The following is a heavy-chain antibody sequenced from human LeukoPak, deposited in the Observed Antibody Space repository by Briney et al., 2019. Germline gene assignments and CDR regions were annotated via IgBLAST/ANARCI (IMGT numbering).Heavy chain of an antibody. CDR1: GFTFSSYG. V-gene: IGHV3-33*01. D-gene: IGHD1-26*01. CDR2: IWYDGSNK. Sequence: GGSLRLSCAASGFTFSSYGMHWVRQAPGKGLEWVAVIWYDGSNKYYADSVKGRFTISRDNGKNSLYLQMNSLRAEDTAVYYCAGGSGSSEFWGQGTLVTVS. CDR3: AGGSGSSEF. J-gene: IGHJ4*02.